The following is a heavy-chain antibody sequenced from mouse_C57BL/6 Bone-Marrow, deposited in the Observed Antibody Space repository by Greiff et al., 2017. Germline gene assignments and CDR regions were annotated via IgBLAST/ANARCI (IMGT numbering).Heavy chain of an antibody. CDR2: IYPGSGST. J-gene: IGHJ2*01. V-gene: IGHV1-55*01. Sequence: VQLQQPGAELVKPGASVKMSCKASGYTFTSYWITWVKQRPGQGLEWIGDIYPGSGSTNHNAKFKSKDTLTVDTSSSTAYMQLSSLTSEDSAVYYCARGWLPFDYWGQGTTLTVSS. D-gene: IGHD2-2*01. CDR1: GYTFTSYW. CDR3: ARGWLPFDY.